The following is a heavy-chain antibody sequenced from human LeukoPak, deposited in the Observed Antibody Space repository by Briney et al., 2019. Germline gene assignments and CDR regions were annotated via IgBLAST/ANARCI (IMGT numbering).Heavy chain of an antibody. J-gene: IGHJ4*02. V-gene: IGHV3-9*01. CDR2: ISWNSGSI. D-gene: IGHD2-15*01. CDR1: GFTFDDYA. Sequence: GGSLRLSCAASGFTFDDYAMHWVRQAPGKGLEWVSGISWNSGSIGYADSVKGRFTISRDNAKNSLYLQMNSLRAEDTALYYCAKDSCSGGSCYYFDYWGQGTLVTVSS. CDR3: AKDSCSGGSCYYFDY.